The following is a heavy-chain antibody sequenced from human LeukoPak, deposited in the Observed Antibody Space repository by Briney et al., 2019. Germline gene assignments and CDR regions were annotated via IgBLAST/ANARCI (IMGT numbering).Heavy chain of an antibody. CDR1: GGSISSYY. J-gene: IGHJ4*02. CDR3: ARVSGDYYDSSGYYFDY. D-gene: IGHD3-22*01. V-gene: IGHV4-59*01. CDR2: IHYSGST. Sequence: SETLSLTCTVSGGSISSYYWSWIRQPPGKGLEWIGYIHYSGSTNYNPSLKSRVTISVDTSKNQFSLKLSSVTAADTAVYYCARVSGDYYDSSGYYFDYWGQGTLVTVSS.